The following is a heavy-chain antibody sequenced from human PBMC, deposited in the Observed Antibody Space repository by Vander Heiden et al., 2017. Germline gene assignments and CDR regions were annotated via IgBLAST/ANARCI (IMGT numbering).Heavy chain of an antibody. CDR1: GFTFSSYA. V-gene: IGHV3-23*01. CDR2: ISGSGGST. D-gene: IGHD4-17*01. CDR3: AKVEDYDYYYYGMDV. Sequence: EVQLLESGGGLVQPGGSLRLSCAASGFTFSSYALSWVRQAPGKGLEWVSAISGSGGSTYYADSVKGRFTISRDNSKNTLYLQMNSLRAEDTAVYYCAKVEDYDYYYYGMDVWGQGTTVTVSS. J-gene: IGHJ6*02.